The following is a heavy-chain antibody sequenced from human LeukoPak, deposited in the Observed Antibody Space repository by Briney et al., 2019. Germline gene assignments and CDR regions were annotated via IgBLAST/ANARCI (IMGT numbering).Heavy chain of an antibody. J-gene: IGHJ4*02. D-gene: IGHD6-6*01. Sequence: ASVKVSCEASGYTFTTYAMHWVRQAPGQGLEWMGWINAGTVNTKYSQKFQGKVTITRDTSASTVYMELSSLRPEDTAVYYCAREYSSSSGGTFDYWGQGTLVTVSS. CDR1: GYTFTTYA. CDR3: AREYSSSSGGTFDY. V-gene: IGHV1-3*01. CDR2: INAGTVNT.